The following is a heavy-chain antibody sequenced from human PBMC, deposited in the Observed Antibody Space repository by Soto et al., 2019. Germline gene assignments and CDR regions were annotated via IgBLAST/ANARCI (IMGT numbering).Heavy chain of an antibody. CDR3: ASREWKILTGYDAFDI. J-gene: IGHJ3*02. CDR2: IYYSGST. V-gene: IGHV4-31*03. CDR1: GGSISSGGYY. D-gene: IGHD3-9*01. Sequence: SETLSLTCTVSGGSISSGGYYWSWIRQHPGKGLEWIGYIYYSGSTYYNPSLKSRVTISVDTSKNQFSLKLSSVTAADTAVYYCASREWKILTGYDAFDIWGQGTMVTVSS.